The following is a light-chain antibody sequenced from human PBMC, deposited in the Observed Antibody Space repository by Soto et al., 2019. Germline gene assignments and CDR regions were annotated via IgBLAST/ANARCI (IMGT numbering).Light chain of an antibody. Sequence: DIRVTQSASSLSASDGDSVTMACRASQGLXIYLNWYQQTPGKAPKFLXDPASGLHRGGPSRFSGSGSGTDFTLTISSLQPEYCANYYCQQSYSTTRTFGQGTKVDIK. J-gene: IGKJ1*01. CDR2: PAS. CDR1: QGLXIY. CDR3: QQSYSTTRT. V-gene: IGKV1-39*01.